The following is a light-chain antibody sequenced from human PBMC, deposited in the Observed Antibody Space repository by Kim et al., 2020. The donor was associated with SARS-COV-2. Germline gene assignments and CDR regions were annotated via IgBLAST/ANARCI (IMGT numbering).Light chain of an antibody. CDR2: RNN. CDR3: AAWDDSLSAWV. J-gene: IGLJ3*02. CDR1: SSNIESNY. Sequence: GQRVTISCSGSSSNIESNYVYWYQQLPGTAPKLLIYRNNQRPSGVPDRFSGSKSGTSASLAISGLRSEDEADYYCAAWDDSLSAWVFGGGTKLTVL. V-gene: IGLV1-47*01.